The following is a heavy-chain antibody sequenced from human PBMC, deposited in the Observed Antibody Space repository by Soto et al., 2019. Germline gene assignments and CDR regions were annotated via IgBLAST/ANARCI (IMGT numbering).Heavy chain of an antibody. D-gene: IGHD1-1*01. Sequence: LRLSCAASGFTFNSCSVNWVRQAPGKGLEWVASISSGSVYIDFADSVKGRFTISRDDVTNSVSLQMDSLRVEDTGIYYCARYDAFKAFDLWGQGTMVTVSS. J-gene: IGHJ3*01. CDR1: GFTFNSCS. CDR3: ARYDAFKAFDL. CDR2: ISSGSVYI. V-gene: IGHV3-21*01.